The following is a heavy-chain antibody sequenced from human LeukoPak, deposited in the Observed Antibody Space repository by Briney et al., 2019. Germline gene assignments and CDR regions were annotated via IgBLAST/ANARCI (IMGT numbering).Heavy chain of an antibody. D-gene: IGHD3-16*01. CDR3: ARDPYTFYFDY. CDR1: GGSISGYY. CDR2: IYYSGST. Sequence: SETLSLTCTVSGGSISGYYWSWIRQPPGKGLEWIGHIYYSGSTDYSPSLKSRVTISIDTSKNQFSLKLTSVTAADTAVYYCARDPYTFYFDYWGQGTLVTVSS. J-gene: IGHJ4*02. V-gene: IGHV4-59*01.